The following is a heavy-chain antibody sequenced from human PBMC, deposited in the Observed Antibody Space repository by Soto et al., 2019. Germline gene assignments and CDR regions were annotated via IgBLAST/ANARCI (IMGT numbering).Heavy chain of an antibody. D-gene: IGHD1-26*01. CDR2: ISRIISDT. CDR1: GFTFSDYY. J-gene: IGHJ4*02. Sequence: QVQLVESGGGLVKPGGSLRLSCAASGFTFSDYYMSWIRQAPGKGLEWVSYISRIISDTKYADSVKGRFTISRDNAKNTLYLQMNSLRAEDTAVYYCARVKGSYALDYWGQGTLVTVSS. V-gene: IGHV3-11*05. CDR3: ARVKGSYALDY.